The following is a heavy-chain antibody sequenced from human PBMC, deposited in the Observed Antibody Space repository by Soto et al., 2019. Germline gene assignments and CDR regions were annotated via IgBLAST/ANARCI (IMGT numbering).Heavy chain of an antibody. CDR3: ARDFGYCSNGVCYTIFDY. J-gene: IGHJ4*02. CDR1: GGSISSYY. V-gene: IGHV4-59*01. Sequence: SETLSLTCTVSGGSISSYYWSWIRQPPGKGLEWIGYIYYSGSTNYNPSLKSRVTISVDTSKNQFSLRLRSVTAADTAVYYCARDFGYCSNGVCYTIFDYWGQGTLVTVSS. CDR2: IYYSGST. D-gene: IGHD2-8*01.